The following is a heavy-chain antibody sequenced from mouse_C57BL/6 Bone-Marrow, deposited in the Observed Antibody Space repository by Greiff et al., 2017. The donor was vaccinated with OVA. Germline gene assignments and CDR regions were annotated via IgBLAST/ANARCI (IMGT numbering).Heavy chain of an antibody. V-gene: IGHV1-50*01. Sequence: QVQLQQPGAELVKPGASVKLSCKASGYTFTSYWMQWVKQRPGQGLEWIGEIDPSDSSTNYNQKFKGKATLTVDTSSSTAYMQLSSLTSEDSAVYYCARYSSGYFDYWGQGTTLTVSS. CDR1: GYTFTSYW. CDR3: ARYSSGYFDY. CDR2: IDPSDSST. D-gene: IGHD3-2*02. J-gene: IGHJ2*01.